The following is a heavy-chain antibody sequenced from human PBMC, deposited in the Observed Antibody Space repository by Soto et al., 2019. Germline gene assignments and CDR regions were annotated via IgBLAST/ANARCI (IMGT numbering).Heavy chain of an antibody. V-gene: IGHV1-18*01. CDR1: GYTLTTYG. Sequence: QVQLVQSGPEVKKPGASVKVSCKASGYTLTTYGITWVRQAPGQGLEWMGWIRVHNGNTNYAQKVQGRVTMTTDTSTNTAYMELRSLTSDDTAVYYCARVFTGMYSPGLDIWGQGTMVTVSS. J-gene: IGHJ3*02. CDR3: ARVFTGMYSPGLDI. D-gene: IGHD3-9*01. CDR2: IRVHNGNT.